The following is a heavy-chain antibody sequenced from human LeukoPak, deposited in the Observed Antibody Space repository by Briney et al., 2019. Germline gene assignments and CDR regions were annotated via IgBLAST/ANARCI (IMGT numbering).Heavy chain of an antibody. CDR1: GFTFSYAW. D-gene: IGHD2-15*01. V-gene: IGHV3-53*01. J-gene: IGHJ4*02. Sequence: TGGSLRLSCAASGFTFSYAWMSWVRQAPGKGLEWVSLIYSGGSTYYADSVMGRSTISRDKSNNTLYLQMNSLRAEDTAVYYCATGGRSGVAFESWGQGTLVTVSS. CDR3: ATGGRSGVAFES. CDR2: IYSGGST.